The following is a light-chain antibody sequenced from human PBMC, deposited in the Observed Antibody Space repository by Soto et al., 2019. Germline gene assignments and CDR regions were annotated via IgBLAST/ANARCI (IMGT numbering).Light chain of an antibody. J-gene: IGLJ1*01. Sequence: QSVLCQPASVSWSPGQSITTSCTGTSSDVGGYEYVSWYQHQPDKAPKLIIYDVTNRPSGVSTRFSGSKSGNTASLTISGIQTEDEADYYCASITRSSTSVFGTGTKVTVL. V-gene: IGLV2-14*01. CDR1: SSDVGGYEY. CDR2: DVT. CDR3: ASITRSSTSV.